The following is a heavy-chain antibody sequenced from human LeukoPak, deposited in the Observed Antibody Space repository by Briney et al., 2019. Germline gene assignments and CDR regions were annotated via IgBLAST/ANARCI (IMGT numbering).Heavy chain of an antibody. D-gene: IGHD2-15*01. CDR2: ISYDGSNK. Sequence: GGSLRLSCAASGITFSSYGMHWVRQAPGKGLEWVAVISYDGSNKYYADSVKGRFTISRDNSKNTLYLQMNSLRAEDTAVYYCAKDAQISREGYFDYWGQGTLVTVSS. J-gene: IGHJ4*02. V-gene: IGHV3-30*18. CDR1: GITFSSYG. CDR3: AKDAQISREGYFDY.